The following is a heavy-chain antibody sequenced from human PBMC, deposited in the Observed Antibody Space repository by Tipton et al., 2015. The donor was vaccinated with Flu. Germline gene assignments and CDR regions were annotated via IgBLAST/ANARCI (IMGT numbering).Heavy chain of an antibody. CDR2: INHSGST. CDR1: GGSFSGYY. Sequence: TLSLTCAVYGGSFSGYYWSWIRQPPGKGLEWIGEINHSGSTNYNPSLKSRVTISVDTSKNQFSLKLSSVTAADTAVYHCARGKQWLAAYYYMDVWGKGTTVTVSS. V-gene: IGHV4-34*01. CDR3: ARGKQWLAAYYYMDV. J-gene: IGHJ6*03. D-gene: IGHD6-19*01.